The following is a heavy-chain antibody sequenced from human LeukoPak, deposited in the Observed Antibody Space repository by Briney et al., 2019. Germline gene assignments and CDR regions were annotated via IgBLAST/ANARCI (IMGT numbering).Heavy chain of an antibody. D-gene: IGHD1-26*01. CDR2: ISGSGTTI. CDR1: GFTFSDYY. V-gene: IGHV3-11*01. CDR3: ARDIGLPPPDS. J-gene: IGHJ5*01. Sequence: GGSLRLSCAASGFTFSDYYMSWIRQAPGKGLEWVSYISGSGTTIHYADSVKGRFTISRDNAENSLYLQMNSLRAEDTAVYYCARDIGLPPPDSWGQGTLVAVSS.